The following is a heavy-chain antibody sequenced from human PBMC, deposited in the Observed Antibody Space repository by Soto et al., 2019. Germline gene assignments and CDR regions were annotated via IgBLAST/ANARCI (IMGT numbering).Heavy chain of an antibody. CDR1: GGSFSGYY. CDR3: ARGRITMVRGVITTRKAAIDY. CDR2: INHSGST. V-gene: IGHV4-34*01. D-gene: IGHD3-10*01. J-gene: IGHJ4*02. Sequence: PSETLSLTCAVYGGSFSGYYWSWIRQPPGKGLEWIGEINHSGSTNYNPSLKSRVTISVDTSKNQFSLKLSSVTAADTAVYYCARGRITMVRGVITTRKAAIDYWGQGTLVTVSS.